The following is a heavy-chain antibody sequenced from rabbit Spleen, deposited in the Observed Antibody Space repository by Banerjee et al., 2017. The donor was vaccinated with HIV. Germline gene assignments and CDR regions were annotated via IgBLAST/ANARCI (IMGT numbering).Heavy chain of an antibody. J-gene: IGHJ6*01. CDR3: ASDPISSFSYYGMDH. CDR2: IDTVSSVFT. Sequence: VESGEGLIKPGASLKLTCTASGVSFSSSSYMCWVRQAPGKGLEWIACIDTVSSVFTYFATCAKGRFTCSKTSSTTVTLQMTRLTAANTAPYFCASDPISSFSYYGMDHWGPGTLVTVS. D-gene: IGHD1-1*01. V-gene: IGHV1S40*01. CDR1: GVSFSSSSY.